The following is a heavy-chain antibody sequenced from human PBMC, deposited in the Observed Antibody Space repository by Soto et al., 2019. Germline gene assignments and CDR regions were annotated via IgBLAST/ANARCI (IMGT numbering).Heavy chain of an antibody. D-gene: IGHD3-22*01. CDR3: ASDLYYYDRSGYYTPDDAFDI. CDR1: GGTFSSYT. J-gene: IGHJ3*02. CDR2: IIPILGIA. Sequence: QVQLVQSGAEVKKPGSSVKVSCKASGGTFSSYTISWVRQAPGHGLEWMGRIIPILGIANYAQKFQGRVTITADKSTSTAYMALSSLRSEDTDVYYCASDLYYYDRSGYYTPDDAFDIWGQGTMVTVSS. V-gene: IGHV1-69*02.